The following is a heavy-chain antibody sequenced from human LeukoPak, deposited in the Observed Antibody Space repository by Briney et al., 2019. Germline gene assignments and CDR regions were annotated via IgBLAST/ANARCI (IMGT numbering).Heavy chain of an antibody. D-gene: IGHD2-21*01. Sequence: GGSLRLSCAASGFTFSDHYMDWVRQAPGEGLEWVARTRNKFQSYTTEYAASVKGRFTSSRDDSENSVDLRMNSLKTEHTAVYSCVRGAYCRRHYTPAPFDYWGQGTLVTVSS. J-gene: IGHJ4*02. CDR3: VRGAYCRRHYTPAPFDY. V-gene: IGHV3-72*01. CDR2: TRNKFQSYTT. CDR1: GFTFSDHY.